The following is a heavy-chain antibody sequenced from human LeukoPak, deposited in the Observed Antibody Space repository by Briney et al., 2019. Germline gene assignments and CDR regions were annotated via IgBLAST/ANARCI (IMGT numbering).Heavy chain of an antibody. D-gene: IGHD3-3*01. J-gene: IGHJ6*03. Sequence: ASVKVSCKASGGTFSSYAISWVRQAPGQGLEWMGGIIPIFGTANYAQKFQGRVTITADESTSTAYMELSSLRSEDTAVYYCARAPEDDFWSGPAYYYYYYMDVWGKGTTVTVSS. CDR3: ARAPEDDFWSGPAYYYYYYMDV. CDR2: IIPIFGTA. CDR1: GGTFSSYA. V-gene: IGHV1-69*13.